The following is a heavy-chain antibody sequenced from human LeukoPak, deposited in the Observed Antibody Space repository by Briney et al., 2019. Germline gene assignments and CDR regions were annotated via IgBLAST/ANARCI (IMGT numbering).Heavy chain of an antibody. CDR2: IYSGGST. V-gene: IGHV3-66*01. Sequence: GGSLRLSCAVSGFTVSSNYMSWVRQAPGKGLEWVSVIYSGGSTYYADSVKGRFTISRDNSKNTLYLQMNSLRAEDTAVYYCARDGARGAFDIWGQGTMVTVSS. CDR3: ARDGARGAFDI. J-gene: IGHJ3*02. D-gene: IGHD3-10*01. CDR1: GFTVSSNY.